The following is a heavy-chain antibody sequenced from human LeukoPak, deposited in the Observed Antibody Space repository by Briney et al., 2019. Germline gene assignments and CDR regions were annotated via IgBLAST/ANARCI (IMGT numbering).Heavy chain of an antibody. CDR2: ISSSGSTI. Sequence: GGSLRLSCAASGFTFSDYYMTWIRQAPGKGLEWVSYISSSGSTIYYADSVKGRFTVSRDSAKNSLYLQMNSLRAEDTAVYYCARVTYYYGSGSFYYYYYGMDVWGQGTKVTVSS. CDR1: GFTFSDYY. D-gene: IGHD3-10*01. V-gene: IGHV3-11*01. CDR3: ARVTYYYGSGSFYYYYYGMDV. J-gene: IGHJ6*02.